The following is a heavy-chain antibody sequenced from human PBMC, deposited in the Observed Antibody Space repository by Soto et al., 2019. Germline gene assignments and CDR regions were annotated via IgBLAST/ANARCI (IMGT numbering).Heavy chain of an antibody. CDR3: AKFDYDFYALDV. D-gene: IGHD3-10*01. J-gene: IGHJ6*02. V-gene: IGHV4-30-2*01. CDR1: GGSISSGDYS. Sequence: TLSLTCAVSGGSISSGDYSWSWIRQPPGEGLEWIGYISHSGTTYYNPSLKSRVTLSVDKSKNQFSLKMTSVTAADTAVYYCAKFDYDFYALDVWGQGTTVTVSS. CDR2: ISHSGTT.